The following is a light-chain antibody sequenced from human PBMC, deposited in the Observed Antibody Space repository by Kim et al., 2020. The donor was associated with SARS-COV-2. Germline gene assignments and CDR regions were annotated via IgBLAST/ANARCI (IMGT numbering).Light chain of an antibody. CDR2: GAS. CDR3: QKYDSAPLT. J-gene: IGKJ4*01. V-gene: IGKV1-27*01. CDR1: QDISNY. Sequence: ASVGDRVTLNCRASQDISNYLALYQQKPGKVPQLLIYGASNLQSGVPSRFSGSGSGTGFTLTINSLQPEDVASYYCQKYDSAPLTFGGGTKVDIK.